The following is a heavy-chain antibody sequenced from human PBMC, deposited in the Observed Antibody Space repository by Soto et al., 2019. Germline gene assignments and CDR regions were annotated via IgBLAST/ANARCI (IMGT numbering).Heavy chain of an antibody. CDR1: GFTFSSFG. V-gene: IGHV3-23*01. Sequence: GGSLRLSCAASGFTFSSFGMSWVRQAPGKGLDWVSAISGSGGSTYSADSVKGRFTISRDNSKNTLYLQMSSLRAEDTAVYYCARGFSAGKGSPADFWGQGALV. J-gene: IGHJ4*02. CDR3: ARGFSAGKGSPADF. CDR2: ISGSGGST. D-gene: IGHD6-13*01.